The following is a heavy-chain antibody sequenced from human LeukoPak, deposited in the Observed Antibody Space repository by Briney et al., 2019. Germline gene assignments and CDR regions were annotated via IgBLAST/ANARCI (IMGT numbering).Heavy chain of an antibody. J-gene: IGHJ5*02. V-gene: IGHV3-11*06. CDR3: ARDWAPFNENWFDP. D-gene: IGHD1-1*01. CDR2: IDTTGSKT. CDR1: GFTFSNYY. Sequence: GGSLRLSCGASGFTFSNYYMSWIRQAPGEGLEWVSYIDTTGSKTDYADSVKSRFTISRDNAKNSLYLQMNSLRAEDTAVYYCARDWAPFNENWFDPWGQGTLVTVSS.